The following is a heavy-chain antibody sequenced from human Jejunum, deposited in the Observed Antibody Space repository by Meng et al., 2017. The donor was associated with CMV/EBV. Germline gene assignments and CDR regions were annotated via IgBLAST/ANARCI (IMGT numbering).Heavy chain of an antibody. D-gene: IGHD1-26*01. CDR2: ISAYNGNT. CDR1: GYTFTNYG. V-gene: IGHV1-18*01. J-gene: IGHJ4*02. Sequence: QAQLVQVGGEVKEPGASLKVFCKASGYTFTNYGITWVRQAPGQGLEWMGWISAYNGNTNYAQTLQGRVTMTTDTSTSTAYMELRSLRSDDTAVYYCARVEVGITSGDYWGQGTLVTVSS. CDR3: ARVEVGITSGDY.